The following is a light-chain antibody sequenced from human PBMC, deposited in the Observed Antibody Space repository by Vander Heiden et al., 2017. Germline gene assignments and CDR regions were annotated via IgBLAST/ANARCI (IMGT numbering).Light chain of an antibody. J-gene: IGLJ2*01. CDR2: GNS. CDR3: QSYDSSLSV. V-gene: IGLV1-40*01. CDR1: SSNIGAGYD. Sequence: QPVLTQPPSVSGAPGQRVTISCTGSSSNIGAGYDVHWYQQLPGTAPKLLIYGNSNRPSGVPDRFSGSKPGTSASLAITGLQAEDEADYYCQSYDSSLSVFGGGTKLTVL.